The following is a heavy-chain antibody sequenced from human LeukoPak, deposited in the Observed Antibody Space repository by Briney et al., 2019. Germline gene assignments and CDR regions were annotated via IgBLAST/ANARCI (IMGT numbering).Heavy chain of an antibody. J-gene: IGHJ5*02. CDR1: GGTFTNYA. V-gene: IGHV1-69*04. CDR3: ATVASRDGEFLGRGGKWFDP. Sequence: ASVKVSCKPSGGTFTNYALVWVRQAPGQGLEGMGRIVLTLGVTDYALTFRDRVTITADKPTSTAYLDLRDLRSDDTAVYYCATVASRDGEFLGRGGKWFDPWGPGTLVTVSS. CDR2: IVLTLGVT. D-gene: IGHD3-10*01.